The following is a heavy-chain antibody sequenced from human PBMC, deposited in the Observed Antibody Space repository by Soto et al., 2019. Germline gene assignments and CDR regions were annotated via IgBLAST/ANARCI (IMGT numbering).Heavy chain of an antibody. D-gene: IGHD3-9*01. Sequence: QVQLVESGGGVVQPGRSLRLSCAASGFTFSSYAMHWVRQAPGKGLEWVAVISYDGSNKYYADSVKGRFTISRDNSKNTLYLQMNSLRAEDTAVYYCARVLLRYFAPYYGMDVWGQGTTVTVSS. V-gene: IGHV3-30-3*01. CDR2: ISYDGSNK. CDR1: GFTFSSYA. CDR3: ARVLLRYFAPYYGMDV. J-gene: IGHJ6*02.